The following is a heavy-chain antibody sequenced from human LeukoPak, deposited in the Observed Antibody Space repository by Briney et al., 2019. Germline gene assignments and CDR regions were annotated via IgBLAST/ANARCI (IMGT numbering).Heavy chain of an antibody. CDR2: ISAYNGNT. J-gene: IGHJ5*02. D-gene: IGHD3-9*01. CDR1: GYTFTSYG. Sequence: SVKVSCKASGYTFTSYGISWVRQAPGQRLEWMGWISAYNGNTNYAQKLQGRVTMTTDTSTSTAYMELRSLRSDDTAVYYCARDELTYYDILTGYYRESMRFDPWGQGTLVTVSS. V-gene: IGHV1-18*04. CDR3: ARDELTYYDILTGYYRESMRFDP.